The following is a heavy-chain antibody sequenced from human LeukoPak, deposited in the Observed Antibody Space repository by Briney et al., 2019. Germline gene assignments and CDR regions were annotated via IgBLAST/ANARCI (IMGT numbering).Heavy chain of an antibody. J-gene: IGHJ5*02. CDR2: INHSGST. D-gene: IGHD6-13*01. CDR1: GGSFSGYY. V-gene: IGHV4-34*01. CDR3: ASHYSSSSGWFDP. Sequence: PSETLSLTCAVYGGSFSGYYWSWIRQPPGKGLEWIGEINHSGSTNYNPSLKSRVTISVDTSKNQFSLKLSSVTAADTAVYYCASHYSSSSGWFDPWGQGTLVTVSS.